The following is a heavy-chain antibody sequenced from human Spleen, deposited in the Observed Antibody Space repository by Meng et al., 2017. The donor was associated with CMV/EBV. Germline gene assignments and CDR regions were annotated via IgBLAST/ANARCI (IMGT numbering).Heavy chain of an antibody. CDR1: GGTFSSYT. V-gene: IGHV1-69*04. CDR2: IIPILGIA. J-gene: IGHJ6*02. D-gene: IGHD6-13*01. CDR3: ARDQGLVAPGSYYNYGLVV. Sequence: SVKVSCKASGGTFSSYTISWVRQAPGQGLEWMGRIIPILGIANYAQKFQGRVTITADKSTSTAYMELSSLRSEDTAVYYCARDQGLVAPGSYYNYGLVVWGQGTTVTVSS.